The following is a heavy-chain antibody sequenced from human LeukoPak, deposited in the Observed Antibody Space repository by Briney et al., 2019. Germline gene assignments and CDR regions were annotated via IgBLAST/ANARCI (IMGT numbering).Heavy chain of an antibody. CDR3: ARIRITMWGYFDY. CDR1: GGSISSSSYY. CDR2: IYYSGST. J-gene: IGHJ4*02. Sequence: SETLSLTCTVSGGSISSSSYYWGWIRQPPGKGLEWIGSIYYSGSTHYNPSLKSRVTISVDTSKNQFSLKLSSVTAADTAVYYCARIRITMWGYFDYWGQGTMVTVSS. V-gene: IGHV4-39*01. D-gene: IGHD3-10*02.